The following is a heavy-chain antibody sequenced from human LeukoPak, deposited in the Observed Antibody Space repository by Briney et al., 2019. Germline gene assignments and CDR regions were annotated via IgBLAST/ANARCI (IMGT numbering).Heavy chain of an antibody. V-gene: IGHV4-59*08. CDR1: GGSISNSF. CDR2: IHYSGST. Sequence: PPETLSLTCAVSGGSISNSFWNWIRQPPGKGLEWIGFIHYSGSTNSNPALKSRVTMSLDTSKNHFSLQLRSVTAADTAVYYCARTPERRGYSYGVDAFDFWGPGTMVTVSS. CDR3: ARTPERRGYSYGVDAFDF. D-gene: IGHD5-18*01. J-gene: IGHJ3*01.